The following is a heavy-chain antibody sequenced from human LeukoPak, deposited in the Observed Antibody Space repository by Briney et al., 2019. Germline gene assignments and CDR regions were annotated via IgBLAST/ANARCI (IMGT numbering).Heavy chain of an antibody. J-gene: IGHJ5*02. V-gene: IGHV6-1*01. CDR3: ARRLTQYDCFDP. Sequence: SQTLSLTCAISGDSVSNKNTAWNWIRQSPSRGLEWLGRTYYRSTWYNDYAVSVRGRITVNPDTSKNQFSLHLNSVTPEDTAVYYCARRLTQYDCFDPWGQGILVTVSS. D-gene: IGHD2-2*01. CDR2: TYYRSTWYN. CDR1: GDSVSNKNTA.